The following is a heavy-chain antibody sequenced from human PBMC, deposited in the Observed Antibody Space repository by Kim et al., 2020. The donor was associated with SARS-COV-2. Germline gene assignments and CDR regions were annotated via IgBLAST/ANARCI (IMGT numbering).Heavy chain of an antibody. J-gene: IGHJ4*02. CDR3: ARHLSGSGTHYSLDY. D-gene: IGHD3-10*01. Sequence: SETLSLTCTVSDDSFTDYYWSWIRQPPGKGLEWIAYIFSDGHREYNPSLDSRFIVLMDASRNQFSLKVKSVTAADTAVYFCARHLSGSGTHYSLDYWGQGALVTVSS. CDR1: DDSFTDYY. V-gene: IGHV4-59*08. CDR2: IFSDGHR.